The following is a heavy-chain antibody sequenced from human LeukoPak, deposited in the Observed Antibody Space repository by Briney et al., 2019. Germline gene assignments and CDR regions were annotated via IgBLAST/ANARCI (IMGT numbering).Heavy chain of an antibody. J-gene: IGHJ4*02. D-gene: IGHD6-13*01. CDR2: IKEDGSEK. V-gene: IGHV3-7*05. Sequence: PGGSLRLSCAASGFKFDDYGMSWVRQAPGKGLEWVANIKEDGSEKDYVDSVKGRFIISRDNAKNSLYLQMNSLRAEDTAIYYCARDWGAAGLWDYWGQGTLVTVSS. CDR1: GFKFDDYG. CDR3: ARDWGAAGLWDY.